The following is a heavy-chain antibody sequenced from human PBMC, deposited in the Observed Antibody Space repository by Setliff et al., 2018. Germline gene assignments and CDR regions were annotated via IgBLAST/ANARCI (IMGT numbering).Heavy chain of an antibody. CDR2: INYSGST. Sequence: LSLTCTVSGGSISSSRYYWGWIRQPPGKGLEWIGSINYSGSTYYNPSLKSRVTISAETSKNQFSLKLSSVTAADTAVYYCARAAGYSSSWYHYYYGRDVWGQGTTVTVSS. J-gene: IGHJ6*02. CDR1: GGSISSSRYY. D-gene: IGHD6-13*01. CDR3: ARAAGYSSSWYHYYYGRDV. V-gene: IGHV4-39*01.